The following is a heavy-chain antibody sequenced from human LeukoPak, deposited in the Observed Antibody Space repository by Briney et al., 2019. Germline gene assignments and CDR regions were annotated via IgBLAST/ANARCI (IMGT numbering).Heavy chain of an antibody. CDR3: AREFYTALRS. J-gene: IGHJ5*02. CDR2: ISYSGST. D-gene: IGHD2-2*02. CDR1: GGSISSYY. V-gene: IGHV4-59*01. Sequence: PETLSLTCSVSGGSISSYYWSWIRQPPGKGLEWIGYISYSGSTNYNPSLKSRVTISVDTSKNQFSLKLGSVTAADTAMYYCAREFYTALRSWGQGTLVTVSS.